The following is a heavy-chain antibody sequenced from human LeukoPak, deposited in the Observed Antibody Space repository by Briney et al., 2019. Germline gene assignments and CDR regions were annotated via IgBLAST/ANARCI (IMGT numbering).Heavy chain of an antibody. Sequence: GGSLRLSCAASGFNFINSAMHWVRQAPGKGLEYVSGIARNGGSTYYTNSVKGRFTISRDDSKNTLYLQMGSLRPEDMAVYYCARGGVWQQLAVDYWGQGTLVTVSS. D-gene: IGHD6-13*01. CDR3: ARGGVWQQLAVDY. V-gene: IGHV3-64*01. J-gene: IGHJ4*02. CDR1: GFNFINSA. CDR2: IARNGGST.